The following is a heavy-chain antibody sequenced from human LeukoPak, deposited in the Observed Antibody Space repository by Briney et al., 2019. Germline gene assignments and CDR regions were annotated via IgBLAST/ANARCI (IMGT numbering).Heavy chain of an antibody. D-gene: IGHD3-10*01. J-gene: IGHJ6*02. CDR3: AKDQAGDYYHYGMDV. CDR1: GYTFTNYG. V-gene: IGHV1-18*01. CDR2: ISAYNGNT. Sequence: ASVKVSCKASGYTFTNYGITWVRQAPGQGLEWMGWISAYNGNTNYVQKFQGRVTMTTDTSTSTAYMELGSLTSDDTAVYYCAKDQAGDYYHYGMDVWGQGTTVTVSS.